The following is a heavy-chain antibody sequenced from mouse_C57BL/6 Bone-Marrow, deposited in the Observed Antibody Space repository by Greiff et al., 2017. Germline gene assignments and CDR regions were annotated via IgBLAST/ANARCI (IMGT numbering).Heavy chain of an antibody. CDR2: IHPKSGST. CDR1: GYTFTSYW. V-gene: IGHV1-64*01. CDR3: RQLRREFAY. J-gene: IGHJ3*01. Sequence: VQLQQPGAELVKPGASVKLSCKASGYTFTSYWMHWVKQRPGQGLEWIGMIHPKSGSTNYNEKFKSKATLTVDTSSSTAYMQLSSLTSEDSAVYYCRQLRREFAYWGQGTLVTVSA. D-gene: IGHD3-2*02.